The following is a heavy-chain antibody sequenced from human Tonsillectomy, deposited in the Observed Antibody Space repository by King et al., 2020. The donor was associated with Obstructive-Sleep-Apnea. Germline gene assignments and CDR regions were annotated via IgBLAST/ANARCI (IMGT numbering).Heavy chain of an antibody. Sequence: QLQESGPGLVKPSETLSLTCTVSGGSISSYFWSWIRQPPGKGLEWIGYIYYSGSTNYNPSLKSRVTMSLDTSKNQFSLNLNSVTAADTAVYYCARIYSGYDFDYWGQGTLVTVSS. CDR1: GGSISSYF. CDR3: ARIYSGYDFDY. V-gene: IGHV4-59*01. CDR2: IYYSGST. J-gene: IGHJ4*02. D-gene: IGHD5-12*01.